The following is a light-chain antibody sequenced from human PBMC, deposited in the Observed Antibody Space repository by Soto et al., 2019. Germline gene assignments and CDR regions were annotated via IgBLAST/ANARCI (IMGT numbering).Light chain of an antibody. CDR3: QQYNNCPPIT. CDR2: GAS. J-gene: IGKJ5*01. V-gene: IGKV3D-15*01. CDR1: QSVSSN. Sequence: EIVMTQSPATLSVSPGERATLSCRASQSVSSNLAWYQQKPGQAPRLLIYGASIRATGIPARFSGSGSGTEFTLTISSLQSEDFAGYYCQQYNNCPPITFGQGTRLEIK.